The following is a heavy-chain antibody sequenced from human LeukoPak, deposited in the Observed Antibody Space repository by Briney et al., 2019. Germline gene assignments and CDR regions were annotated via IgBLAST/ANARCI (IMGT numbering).Heavy chain of an antibody. CDR2: ISGSGGST. CDR3: AKSWGEYYDYVWAGDY. D-gene: IGHD3-16*01. Sequence: GGSLRLSCAASGFTFSSYAMSWVRQAPGKGLEWVLAISGSGGSTYYADSVKGRFTISRDNSKNTLYLQMNSLRAEDTAVYYCAKSWGEYYDYVWAGDYWGQGTLVTVSS. V-gene: IGHV3-23*01. CDR1: GFTFSSYA. J-gene: IGHJ4*02.